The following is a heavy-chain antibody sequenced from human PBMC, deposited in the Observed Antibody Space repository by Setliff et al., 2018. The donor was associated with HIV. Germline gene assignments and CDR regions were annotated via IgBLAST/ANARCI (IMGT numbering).Heavy chain of an antibody. CDR2: IYTSESS. J-gene: IGHJ2*01. V-gene: IGHV4-4*08. CDR1: GGSISSYY. Sequence: SETLALTCTVSGGSISSYYWSWIRQPPGKGLEWIGYIYTSESSNYNPSLKSRVTFSVDTSKNQFSLKLSSVTAADTAVYYCARSARFFYASGSRRYFDLWGRGTLVTVSS. D-gene: IGHD3-10*01. CDR3: ARSARFFYASGSRRYFDL.